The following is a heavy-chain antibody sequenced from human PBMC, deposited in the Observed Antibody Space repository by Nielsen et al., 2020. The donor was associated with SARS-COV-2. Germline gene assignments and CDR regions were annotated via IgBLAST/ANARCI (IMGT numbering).Heavy chain of an antibody. V-gene: IGHV3-30*19. CDR3: ARDLGVYSYSDY. Sequence: GESLKISYAASGFTFSSYGMHWVRQAPGKGLEWVAVISYDGSNKYYADSVKGRFTISRDNSKNTLYLQMNSLRAEDTAVYYCARDLGVYSYSDYWGQGTLVTVSS. J-gene: IGHJ4*02. CDR2: ISYDGSNK. D-gene: IGHD5-18*01. CDR1: GFTFSSYG.